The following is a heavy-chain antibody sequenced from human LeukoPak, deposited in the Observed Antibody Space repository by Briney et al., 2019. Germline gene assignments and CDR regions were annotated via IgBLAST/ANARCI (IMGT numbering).Heavy chain of an antibody. V-gene: IGHV3-30*02. CDR1: GFTFSSYG. CDR2: IRYDGSVK. Sequence: GGSLTLSCVASGFTFSSYGMHWVRQAPGKGLEWVAFIRYDGSVKSYADSVKGRFTVSRDTSKNTLYVQMNSLRPADTAVYYCAKEATPTVSGWNNWLDPWGQGTLVTVSS. D-gene: IGHD1-14*01. J-gene: IGHJ5*02. CDR3: AKEATPTVSGWNNWLDP.